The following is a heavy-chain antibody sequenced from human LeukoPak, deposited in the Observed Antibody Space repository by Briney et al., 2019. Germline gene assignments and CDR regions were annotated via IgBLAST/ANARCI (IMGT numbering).Heavy chain of an antibody. Sequence: GRSLRLSCAASGFTFSNYGMYWVRQAPGKGLEWVAFIWYDGSNKYYADSVRGRFTISRDNSKNSLYLQMNGLSAEDTAVYYCARTHGDPRYYYYGMDVWGQGTTVTVSS. V-gene: IGHV3-33*01. D-gene: IGHD4-17*01. CDR1: GFTFSNYG. J-gene: IGHJ6*02. CDR3: ARTHGDPRYYYYGMDV. CDR2: IWYDGSNK.